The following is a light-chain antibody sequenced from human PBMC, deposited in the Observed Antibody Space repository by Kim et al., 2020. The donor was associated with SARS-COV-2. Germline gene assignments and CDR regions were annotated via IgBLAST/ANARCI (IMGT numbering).Light chain of an antibody. J-gene: IGLJ2*01. CDR3: SAYAGSNNLV. CDR2: DVS. V-gene: IGLV2-8*01. CDR1: SSDVGVYNY. Sequence: GQSITISCTGTSSDVGVYNYVSWYQQHPDKAPKLMIYDVSKRPSGVPDRFSGSKSGNTASLTVSGLQAEDEADYYCSAYAGSNNLVFGGGTQLTVL.